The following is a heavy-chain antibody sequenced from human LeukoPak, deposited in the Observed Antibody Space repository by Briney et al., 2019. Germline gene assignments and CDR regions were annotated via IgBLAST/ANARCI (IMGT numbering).Heavy chain of an antibody. Sequence: ASVKVSCKASGGTFSSYAISWVRQAPGQRLEWMGWINAGNGNTKYSQKFQGRVTITRDTSASTAYMELSSLRSEDTAVYYCARIDYGDYSVDYWGQGTLVTVSS. J-gene: IGHJ4*02. V-gene: IGHV1-3*01. CDR2: INAGNGNT. CDR1: GGTFSSYA. CDR3: ARIDYGDYSVDY. D-gene: IGHD4-17*01.